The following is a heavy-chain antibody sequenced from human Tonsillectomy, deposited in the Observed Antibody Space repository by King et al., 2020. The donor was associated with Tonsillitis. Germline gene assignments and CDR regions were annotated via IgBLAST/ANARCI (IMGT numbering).Heavy chain of an antibody. D-gene: IGHD4-17*01. CDR2: IYYSGST. CDR1: GGSISSGDYY. J-gene: IGHJ4*02. V-gene: IGHV4-30-4*01. CDR3: AREAYGDYGFDY. Sequence: VQLQESGPGLVKPSQTLSLTCTVSGGSISSGDYYWSWIRQPPGKGLEWIGYIYYSGSTYYNPSLKSRLTISVDTSKNQFSLKLSPVTAADTAVYYCAREAYGDYGFDYWGQGTLVTVSS.